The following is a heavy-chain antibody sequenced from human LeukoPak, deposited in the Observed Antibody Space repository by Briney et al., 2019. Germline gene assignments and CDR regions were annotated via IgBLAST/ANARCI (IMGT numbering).Heavy chain of an antibody. V-gene: IGHV3-7*03. Sequence: GGSLRLSCVASGLTVSNHWMSWVRQAPGKGLEWVANIKQERGQEYYVDSVKGRFTISKDSAKNSLYLQMNSLRVEDTAMYYCASLDTAKQPLANHWGQGTLVIVSP. D-gene: IGHD5-18*01. CDR3: ASLDTAKQPLANH. CDR1: GLTVSNHW. CDR2: IKQERGQE. J-gene: IGHJ5*02.